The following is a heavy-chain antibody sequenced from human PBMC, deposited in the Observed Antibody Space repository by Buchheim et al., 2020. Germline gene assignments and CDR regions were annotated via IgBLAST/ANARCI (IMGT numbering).Heavy chain of an antibody. CDR1: GFTFSGYA. J-gene: IGHJ4*02. CDR3: ARGDTEHWLGDY. D-gene: IGHD5-18*01. V-gene: IGHV3-30*04. CDR2: ISDDGRNK. Sequence: QVQLVESGGGVVQPGGSLRLSCAVSGFTFSGYAMYWVRQGPGKGLEWVAGISDDGRNKNYADSVKGRFTISRDNSRNTLYLQMISLRPEDTDVYHCARGDTEHWLGDYWGQG.